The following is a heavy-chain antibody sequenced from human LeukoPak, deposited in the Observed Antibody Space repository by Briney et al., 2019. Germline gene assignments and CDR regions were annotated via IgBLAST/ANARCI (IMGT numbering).Heavy chain of an antibody. Sequence: SETLSLTCTVSGGSISSSSYYWGWIRQPPGKGLEWIGSIYYSGSTYYNPSLKSRVTISVDTSKNQFSLKLSPATAADTAVYYCARYIPPSYNWFDPWGQGTLVTVSS. CDR2: IYYSGST. V-gene: IGHV4-39*01. CDR3: ARYIPPSYNWFDP. CDR1: GGSISSSSYY. J-gene: IGHJ5*02.